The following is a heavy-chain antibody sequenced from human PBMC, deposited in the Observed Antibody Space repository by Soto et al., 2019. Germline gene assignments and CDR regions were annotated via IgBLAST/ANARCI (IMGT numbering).Heavy chain of an antibody. CDR3: AKAISGYNAPLDH. CDR2: ISGSDSST. CDR1: GFTFSSYA. Sequence: EVHLLESGGGLVQPGGSLRLSCAASGFTFSSYAMNWVRQAPGKGLEWVSVISGSDSSTYYADSVKGRFTISRDNSKNTLYVQMNSLRAEDTAVYYCAKAISGYNAPLDHWGQGTRVTVSS. V-gene: IGHV3-23*01. J-gene: IGHJ4*02. D-gene: IGHD5-12*01.